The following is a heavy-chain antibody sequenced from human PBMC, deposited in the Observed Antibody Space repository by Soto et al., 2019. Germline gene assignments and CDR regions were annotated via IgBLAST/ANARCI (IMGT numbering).Heavy chain of an antibody. CDR2: IIPIFGTA. D-gene: IGHD3-22*01. CDR1: GGTFSSYA. J-gene: IGHJ4*02. V-gene: IGHV1-69*14. CDR3: ASPGRSGSSGYYGY. Sequence: QVQLVQSGAEVKKPGSSVKVSCKASGGTFSSYAISWVRQAPGQGLEWMGGIIPIFGTANYAQKFQGRVTITADKSTSTAYMELRSLRSEDKAVYYCASPGRSGSSGYYGYWGQGTLVTVSS.